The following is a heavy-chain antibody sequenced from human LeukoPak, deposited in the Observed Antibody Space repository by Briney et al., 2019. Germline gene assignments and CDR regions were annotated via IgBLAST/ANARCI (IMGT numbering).Heavy chain of an antibody. V-gene: IGHV1-2*02. J-gene: IGHJ5*02. CDR2: INPKSGGT. CDR3: ARDQKMYSSSSRWFDP. Sequence: GASVKVSCKTSGYSFTDYYMYWVRQAPGQGLEWMGWINPKSGGTKSAQKFQGRVTMTRDTSISTAYMELSRLRSDDTAVYYCARDQKMYSSSSRWFDPWGQGTLVTVSS. CDR1: GYSFTDYY. D-gene: IGHD6-6*01.